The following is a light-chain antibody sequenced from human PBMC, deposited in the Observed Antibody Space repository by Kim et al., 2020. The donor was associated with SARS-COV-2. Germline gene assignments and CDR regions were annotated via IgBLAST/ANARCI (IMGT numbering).Light chain of an antibody. Sequence: SPGERATLSCRARQSVSSKLAWYQQKPGQAPRLLIYGASIRAADIPARFSGSGSGTDFTLTISSLQSEDFAVYYCQQYDNWPPLTFGGGTKVDIK. CDR3: QQYDNWPPLT. CDR2: GAS. J-gene: IGKJ4*01. V-gene: IGKV3-15*01. CDR1: QSVSSK.